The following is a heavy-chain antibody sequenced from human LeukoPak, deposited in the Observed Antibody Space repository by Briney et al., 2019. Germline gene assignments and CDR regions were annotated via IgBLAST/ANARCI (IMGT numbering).Heavy chain of an antibody. CDR3: ARGYGGQDYFDY. J-gene: IGHJ4*02. D-gene: IGHD4-23*01. CDR1: GFTFSNYA. CDR2: VSYDGGNK. Sequence: GGSLRLSCAASGFTFSNYAIHWVRQAPGKGLEWVAVVSYDGGNKYYADSVKGRFTISRDNSKNTLYLQVNSLRAEDTAVYYCARGYGGQDYFDYWGQGTLVTVSS. V-gene: IGHV3-30-3*01.